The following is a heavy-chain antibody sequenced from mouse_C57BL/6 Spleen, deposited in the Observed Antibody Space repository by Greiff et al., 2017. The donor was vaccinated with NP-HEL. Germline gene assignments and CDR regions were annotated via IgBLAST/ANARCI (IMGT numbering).Heavy chain of an antibody. CDR1: GYAFTNYL. Sequence: QVQLQQSGAELVRPGTSVKVSCKASGYAFTNYLIEWVKQRPGQGLEWIGVINPGSGGTNYNEKFKGKATLTADKSSSTAYMQLSSLTSEDSAVYFCARSGDVEFAYWGQGTLVTVSA. J-gene: IGHJ3*01. CDR3: ARSGDVEFAY. D-gene: IGHD3-1*01. CDR2: INPGSGGT. V-gene: IGHV1-54*01.